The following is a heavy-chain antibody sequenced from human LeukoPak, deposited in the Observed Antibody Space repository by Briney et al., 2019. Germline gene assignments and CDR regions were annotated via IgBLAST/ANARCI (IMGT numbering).Heavy chain of an antibody. CDR1: GFTFNNYW. V-gene: IGHV3-74*01. D-gene: IGHD4-17*01. Sequence: GGSLRLPCAASGFTFNNYWMNWVRQAPGKGLVWVSRINSDGSSTSYADSVKGRFTISRDNAKNTQYLQMNSLRAEDTAMYYCARAKDYGDYGGAFDIWGQGTMVAVSS. CDR3: ARAKDYGDYGGAFDI. J-gene: IGHJ3*02. CDR2: INSDGSST.